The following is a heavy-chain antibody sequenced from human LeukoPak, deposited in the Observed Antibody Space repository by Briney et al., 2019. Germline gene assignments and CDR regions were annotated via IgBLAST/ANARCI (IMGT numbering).Heavy chain of an antibody. CDR3: ARGGPPGYYYDYYMDV. J-gene: IGHJ6*03. CDR1: GASISTYY. Sequence: PSETLSLTCTVSGASISTYYWSWIRQPPGKGLEWIGYIYYSGSTNYNPSLKSRLTISVDTSKNQFSLKLNSVTATDTAVYYCARGGPPGYYYDYYMDVWGKGTTVTISS. CDR2: IYYSGST. V-gene: IGHV4-59*01.